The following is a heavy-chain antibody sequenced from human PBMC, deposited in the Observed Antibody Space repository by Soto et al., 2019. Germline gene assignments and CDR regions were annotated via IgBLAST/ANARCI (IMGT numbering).Heavy chain of an antibody. Sequence: PSETLSLTCTVSGDSISSYNLAWIRQPPGKGLEWIGYFRSSGGTSYNPSLKSRVAISADASTKQFSLTLSSVTAADTAVYYCARTGERGILGYYFDYWGQGTLVTVSS. CDR3: ARTGERGILGYYFDY. J-gene: IGHJ4*02. CDR2: FRSSGGT. D-gene: IGHD2-15*01. CDR1: GDSISSYN. V-gene: IGHV4-59*08.